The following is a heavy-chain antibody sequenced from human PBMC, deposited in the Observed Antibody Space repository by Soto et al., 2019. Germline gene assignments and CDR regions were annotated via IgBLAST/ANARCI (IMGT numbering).Heavy chain of an antibody. V-gene: IGHV1-18*01. Sequence: ASVKVSCKASGYTFTSYGISWVRQAPGQGLEWMGWISAYNGNTNYAQKLQGRVTMTTDTSTSTAYMELRSLRSDDTAVYYCARGRVVNVVVRGFDPWGQGTLVTVSS. CDR1: GYTFTSYG. CDR3: ARGRVVNVVVRGFDP. D-gene: IGHD2-2*01. J-gene: IGHJ5*02. CDR2: ISAYNGNT.